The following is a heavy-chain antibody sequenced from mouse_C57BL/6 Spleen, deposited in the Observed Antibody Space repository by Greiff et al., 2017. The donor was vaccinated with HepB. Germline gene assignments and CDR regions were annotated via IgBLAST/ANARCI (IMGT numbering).Heavy chain of an antibody. Sequence: EVQLQQSGPELVKPGASVKISCKASGYTFTDYYMNWVKQSHGKSLEWIGDINPNNGGTSYNQKFKGKATLTVDKSSSTAYMELRSLTSEDSAVYYCARESNYRFAYWGQGTLVTVSA. V-gene: IGHV1-26*01. CDR1: GYTFTDYY. J-gene: IGHJ3*01. CDR3: ARESNYRFAY. CDR2: INPNNGGT. D-gene: IGHD2-5*01.